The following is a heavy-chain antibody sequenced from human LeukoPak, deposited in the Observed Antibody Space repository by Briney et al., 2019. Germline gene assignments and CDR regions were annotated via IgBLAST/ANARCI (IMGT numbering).Heavy chain of an antibody. V-gene: IGHV3-73*01. D-gene: IGHD1-1*01. J-gene: IGHJ4*02. CDR3: AASPTGTTMGY. CDR2: IRSRANSYAT. Sequence: GGSLRLSCAASGFTFSGSAMHWVRQASGKGLEWVGRIRSRANSYATAYAASVKGRFTISRDDSKNTAYLQMNSLKTEDTAVYYCAASPTGTTMGYWGQGALVTVSS. CDR1: GFTFSGSA.